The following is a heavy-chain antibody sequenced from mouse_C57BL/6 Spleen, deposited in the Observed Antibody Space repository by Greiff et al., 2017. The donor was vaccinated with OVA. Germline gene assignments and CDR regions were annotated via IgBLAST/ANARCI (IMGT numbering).Heavy chain of an antibody. CDR3: ARHGDYDLFAY. CDR2: ISSGGSYT. J-gene: IGHJ3*01. Sequence: VQLQQSGGDLVKPGGSLKLSCAASGFTFSSYGMSWVRQTPDKRLEWVATISSGGSYTYYPDSVKGRFTISRDNAKNTLYLQMSSLKSEDTAMYYCARHGDYDLFAYWGQGTLVTVSA. D-gene: IGHD2-4*01. CDR1: GFTFSSYG. V-gene: IGHV5-6*01.